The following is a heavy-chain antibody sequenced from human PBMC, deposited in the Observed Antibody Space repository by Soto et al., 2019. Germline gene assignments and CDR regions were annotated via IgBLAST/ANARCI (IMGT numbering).Heavy chain of an antibody. CDR3: ARDNDRLQLGGNYYYILDV. CDR1: GGTFSSSA. D-gene: IGHD4-4*01. Sequence: QVQLVQSGAEMKEPGSSVKVSCKTSGGTFSSSAISWLRQAPGQGLEWMGGIIPLFRTPDYAQKFQGRVTIPADESTSTAYMELSSLRSEDTAVYYCARDNDRLQLGGNYYYILDVWGPGTTITVSS. V-gene: IGHV1-69*12. CDR2: IIPLFRTP. J-gene: IGHJ6*02.